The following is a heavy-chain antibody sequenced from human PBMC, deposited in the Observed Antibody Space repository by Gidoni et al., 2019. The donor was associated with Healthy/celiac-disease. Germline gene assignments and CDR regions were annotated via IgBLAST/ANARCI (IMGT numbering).Heavy chain of an antibody. CDR1: GFTFSSYS. J-gene: IGHJ4*02. Sequence: EVQLVESGGGLVQPGGSLRLSCAASGFTFSSYSMNWVRQAPGKGLEWVSYISSRSSTIYYADSVKGRFTISRDNAKNSLYLQMNSLRDEDTAVYYCARGYYYDSSGYPTFDYWGQGTLVTVSS. CDR2: ISSRSSTI. V-gene: IGHV3-48*02. D-gene: IGHD3-22*01. CDR3: ARGYYYDSSGYPTFDY.